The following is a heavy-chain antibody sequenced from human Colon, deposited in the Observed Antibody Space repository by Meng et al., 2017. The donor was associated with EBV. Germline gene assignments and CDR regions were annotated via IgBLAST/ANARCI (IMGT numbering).Heavy chain of an antibody. CDR3: ARNYYFDY. Sequence: HGPLQGSGPGLVNPSQTLSLTCTVSGGSINSGDYYWSLIRQPPGKGLEWIGYIYYTGSTYYNPSLKSRVTISMDTSKNQFSLRLSSVTAADTAVYYCARNYYFDYWGQGTLVTVSS. CDR2: IYYTGST. J-gene: IGHJ4*02. V-gene: IGHV4-30-4*01. CDR1: GGSINSGDYY.